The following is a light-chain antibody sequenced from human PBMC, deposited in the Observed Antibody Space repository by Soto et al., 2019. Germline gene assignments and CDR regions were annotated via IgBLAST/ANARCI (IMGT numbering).Light chain of an antibody. V-gene: IGKV1-5*01. Sequence: DIQMTQSPSTLSASVRDRVTVTCRASQSISSWLAWYQQKPGKAPKLLIYDASSLESGVPSRFSGSGSGTEFTLTISSLQPGDFATYYCQQYHSYSPFTFGPGTKVDIK. CDR2: DAS. CDR1: QSISSW. J-gene: IGKJ3*01. CDR3: QQYHSYSPFT.